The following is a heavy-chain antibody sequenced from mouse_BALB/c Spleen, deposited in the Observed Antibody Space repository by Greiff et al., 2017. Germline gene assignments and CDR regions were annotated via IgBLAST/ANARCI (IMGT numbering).Heavy chain of an antibody. CDR2: IWSGGST. CDR1: GFSLTSYG. J-gene: IGHJ3*01. V-gene: IGHV2-2*02. CDR3: ARNYYYGSSPAWFAY. Sequence: QVQLKESGPGLVQPSQSLSITCTVSGFSLTSYGVHWVRQSPGKGLEWLGVIWSGGSTDYNAAFISRLSISKDNSKSQVFFKMNSLQANDTAIYYCARNYYYGSSPAWFAYWGQGTLVTVSA. D-gene: IGHD1-1*01.